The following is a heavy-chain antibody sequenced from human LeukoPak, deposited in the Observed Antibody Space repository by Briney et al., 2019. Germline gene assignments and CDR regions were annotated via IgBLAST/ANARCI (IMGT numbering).Heavy chain of an antibody. V-gene: IGHV4-59*01. D-gene: IGHD3-3*01. Sequence: SETLSLTCNVSGGSISSSYCNWIRQPPGKGLEWIGNVSYSGITNYNPSLKSRVTISIDTSKNLFSLKLNSVTAADTAVYYCARGRSADFWSGYYQGWKGFPISLDYWGQGTLVTVSS. J-gene: IGHJ4*02. CDR2: VSYSGIT. CDR3: ARGRSADFWSGYYQGWKGFPISLDY. CDR1: GGSISSSY.